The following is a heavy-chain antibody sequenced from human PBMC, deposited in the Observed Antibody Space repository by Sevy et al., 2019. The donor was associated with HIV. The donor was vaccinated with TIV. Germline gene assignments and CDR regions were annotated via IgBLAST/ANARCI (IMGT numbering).Heavy chain of an antibody. CDR3: ARAAAKHYYYYYMDV. J-gene: IGHJ6*03. CDR2: IYHSGST. CDR1: GYSISSGYY. D-gene: IGHD6-13*01. V-gene: IGHV4-38-2*01. Sequence: SETLSLTCAVSGYSISSGYYWGWIRQPPGNGLEWIGSIYHSGSTYYNPSLKSRVTISVDTSKNQFSLKLSSVTAADTAVYYCARAAAKHYYYYYMDVWGKGTTVTVSS.